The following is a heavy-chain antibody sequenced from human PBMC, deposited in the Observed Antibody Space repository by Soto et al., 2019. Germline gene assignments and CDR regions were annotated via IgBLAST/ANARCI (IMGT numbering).Heavy chain of an antibody. D-gene: IGHD3-10*01. CDR3: AKDSKYYGSGSYINYYYYGMDV. V-gene: IGHV3-30*18. CDR2: ISYDGSNK. Sequence: PGGSLRLSCAASGFTFSSYGMHWVRQAPGKGLEWVAVISYDGSNKYYADSVKGRFTISRDNSKNTLYLQMNSLRAEDTAVYYCAKDSKYYGSGSYINYYYYGMDVWGQGPTVTVSS. CDR1: GFTFSSYG. J-gene: IGHJ6*02.